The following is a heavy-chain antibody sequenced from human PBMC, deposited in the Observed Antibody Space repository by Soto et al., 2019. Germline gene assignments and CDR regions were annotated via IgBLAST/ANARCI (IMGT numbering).Heavy chain of an antibody. CDR2: ISYDGSNK. CDR3: ARGVEQQLVPFDY. CDR1: GFTFSSYA. V-gene: IGHV3-30-3*01. D-gene: IGHD6-13*01. Sequence: PGGSLRLSCAASGFTFSSYAMHWVRQAPGKGLEWVAVISYDGSNKYYADSVKGRFTISRDNSKNTLYLQMNSLRAEDTAVYYCARGVEQQLVPFDYWGQGTLVTVSS. J-gene: IGHJ4*02.